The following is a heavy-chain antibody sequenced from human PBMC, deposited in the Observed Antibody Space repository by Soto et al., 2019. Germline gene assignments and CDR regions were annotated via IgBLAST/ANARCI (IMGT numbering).Heavy chain of an antibody. Sequence: ASVKVSCKASGYTFTSYGISWVRQAPGQGLEWMGWISAYNGNTNYAQKLQGRVTMTTDTSTSTAYMELRSLRSDDTAVYYCARDHFYYYDSSGYWDAFDIWGQGTMVTVSS. CDR3: ARDHFYYYDSSGYWDAFDI. V-gene: IGHV1-18*01. D-gene: IGHD3-22*01. CDR2: ISAYNGNT. CDR1: GYTFTSYG. J-gene: IGHJ3*02.